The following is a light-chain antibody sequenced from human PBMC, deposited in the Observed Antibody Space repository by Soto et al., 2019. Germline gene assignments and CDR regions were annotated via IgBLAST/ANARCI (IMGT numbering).Light chain of an antibody. J-gene: IGLJ2*01. CDR2: STS. CDR3: LLDYGGHLGV. V-gene: IGLV7-43*01. Sequence: QAVVTQEPSLTVSPGGTVTLTCASSTGAVTSGYYPNWFQQKPGQAPRALIYSTSNKFSWTPARFSGSLLGGKAALTLSGGQPEDEAEYYCLLDYGGHLGVCGGGTTLTVL. CDR1: TGAVTSGYY.